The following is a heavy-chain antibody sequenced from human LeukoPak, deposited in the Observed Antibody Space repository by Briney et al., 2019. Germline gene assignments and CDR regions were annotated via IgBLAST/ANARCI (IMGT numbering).Heavy chain of an antibody. CDR1: GFTFSSYS. Sequence: PGGSLRLSCAASGFTFSSYSMNWVRQAPGKGLEWVSYISSSSSTIYYADSVKGRFTISRDNAKNSLYLQMNSLRAEDTAVYYCARGGSSGYPNWFDPWGQGTLVTVSS. D-gene: IGHD3-22*01. CDR3: ARGGSSGYPNWFDP. V-gene: IGHV3-48*01. CDR2: ISSSSSTI. J-gene: IGHJ5*02.